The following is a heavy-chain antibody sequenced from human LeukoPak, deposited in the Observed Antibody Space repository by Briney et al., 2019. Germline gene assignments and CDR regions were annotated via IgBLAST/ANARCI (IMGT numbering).Heavy chain of an antibody. J-gene: IGHJ2*01. V-gene: IGHV3-13*01. CDR3: ARVQGPDFRWYFDL. Sequence: PPGGSLRLSCAASGFTFSSYDMHWVRQATGKGLEWVSAIGTAGDTYYPGSVKGRFTISRENAKNSLYLQMNSLRAGDTAVYYCARVQGPDFRWYFDLWGRGTLVTVSS. CDR2: IGTAGDT. CDR1: GFTFSSYD.